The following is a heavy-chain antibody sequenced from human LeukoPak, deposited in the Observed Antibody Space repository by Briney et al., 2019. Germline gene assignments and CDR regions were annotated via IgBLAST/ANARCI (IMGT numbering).Heavy chain of an antibody. CDR3: ARGGLDYDSSGYYYYYYGMDV. J-gene: IGHJ6*02. CDR1: GGSISSYY. Sequence: PETLSLTCTVSGGSISSYYWSWIRQHPGKGLEWIGYVYYSGSTNYNPSLKSRVTISVDTSKNQFSLKLSSVTAADTAVYYCARGGLDYDSSGYYYYYYGMDVWGQGTTVTVSS. V-gene: IGHV4-59*01. D-gene: IGHD3-22*01. CDR2: VYYSGST.